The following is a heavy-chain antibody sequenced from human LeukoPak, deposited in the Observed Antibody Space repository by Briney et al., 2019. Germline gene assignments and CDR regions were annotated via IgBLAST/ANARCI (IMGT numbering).Heavy chain of an antibody. CDR1: GFTFSSYA. D-gene: IGHD1-26*01. CDR3: AKGGELLRAFDY. Sequence: GGSLSLSCAASGFTFSSYAMSWVRPAPGNGLEWVSAISGSGGSTYYADSVKGRFTISRDNSKNTLYLQMNSLGAEDTAVYYCAKGGELLRAFDYWGQGTLVTVSS. CDR2: ISGSGGST. V-gene: IGHV3-23*01. J-gene: IGHJ4*02.